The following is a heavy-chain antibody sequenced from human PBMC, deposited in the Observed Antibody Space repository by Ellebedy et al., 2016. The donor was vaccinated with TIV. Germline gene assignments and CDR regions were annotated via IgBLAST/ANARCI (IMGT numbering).Heavy chain of an antibody. V-gene: IGHV4-39*01. J-gene: IGHJ4*02. CDR2: VYYSGST. CDR3: ARLAMVEAAFEC. D-gene: IGHD2-15*01. Sequence: MPSETLSLTCTVSGGSIISSTYYWGWIRQPPGKGLEWIGNVYYSGSTYYNPSLKSRVTISVDTSKNQFSLKLSSLTAADTAVYYCARLAMVEAAFECWGQGTLVTVSS. CDR1: GGSIISSTYY.